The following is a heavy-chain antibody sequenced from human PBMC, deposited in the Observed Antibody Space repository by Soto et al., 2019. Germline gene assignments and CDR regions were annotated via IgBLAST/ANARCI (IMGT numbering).Heavy chain of an antibody. Sequence: GESLKISCEGSGFSFTSYWIGWVRQMPGKGLEWMGIIYPGDSDTRYSPSFQGQVTISADKSISTAYLQWSSLKASDTAMYFCARIYCTTTTCDSWFDPWGQGTLVTVSS. CDR3: ARIYCTTTTCDSWFDP. J-gene: IGHJ5*02. V-gene: IGHV5-51*01. D-gene: IGHD2-2*01. CDR2: IYPGDSDT. CDR1: GFSFTSYW.